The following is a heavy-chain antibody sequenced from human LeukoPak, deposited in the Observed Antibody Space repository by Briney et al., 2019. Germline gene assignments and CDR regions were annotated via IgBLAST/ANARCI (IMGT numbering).Heavy chain of an antibody. CDR2: SDWDDDK. Sequence: SGPALVKPTQTLTLTCTFSGFSLSTTGMRVSWIRQPPGKALEWLARSDWDDDKFYSTSLKARLTISKDTSKNQVVLTMTNMDPVGTATYYCARMTSYGSGFDPWGQGTLVTVSS. J-gene: IGHJ5*02. CDR3: ARMTSYGSGFDP. V-gene: IGHV2-70*04. CDR1: GFSLSTTGMR. D-gene: IGHD3-10*01.